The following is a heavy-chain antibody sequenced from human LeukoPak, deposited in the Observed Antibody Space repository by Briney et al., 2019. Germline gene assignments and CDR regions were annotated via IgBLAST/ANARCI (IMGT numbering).Heavy chain of an antibody. Sequence: GGSLRLSCAASGFTLSSYAMSWVRQAPGKGLEWVSAISGSGGSTYYADSVKGRFTISRDNSKNTLYLQMNSLRAEDTAVYYCAKAGRPHYYMDVWGKGTTVTVSS. CDR2: ISGSGGST. V-gene: IGHV3-23*01. CDR3: AKAGRPHYYMDV. J-gene: IGHJ6*03. D-gene: IGHD3-10*01. CDR1: GFTLSSYA.